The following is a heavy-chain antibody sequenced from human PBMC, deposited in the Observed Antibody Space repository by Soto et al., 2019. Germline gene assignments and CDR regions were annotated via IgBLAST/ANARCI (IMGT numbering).Heavy chain of an antibody. Sequence: QVHLQESGPGLLKPSETLSLTCGVSGGPIRSYYLSWLRQAPGKRLEWIAYIAYTGITGYNPALRNRAPLSGDTSQNPFSLKMSSGTAADRAVCSCAREGFCGAEALACWGQGILVTDSS. CDR2: IAYTGIT. CDR1: GGPIRSYY. J-gene: IGHJ4*02. CDR3: AREGFCGAEALAC. V-gene: IGHV4-59*01. D-gene: IGHD2-21*01.